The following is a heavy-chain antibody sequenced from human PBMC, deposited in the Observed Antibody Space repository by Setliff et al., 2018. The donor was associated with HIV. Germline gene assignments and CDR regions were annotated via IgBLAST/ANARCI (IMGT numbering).Heavy chain of an antibody. D-gene: IGHD3-3*01. V-gene: IGHV4-31*03. CDR2: VYYSGST. CDR1: GGSISSGSYY. J-gene: IGHJ4*02. Sequence: SETLSLTCSVSGGSISSGSYYWSWIRQHPGKGLDWIGRVYYSGSTDYNPSLQSRATLSIDTSKNQFSLKLTSVIAADTAIYYCARGPFVLRFLERLVYFDYWGQGKLVTVSS. CDR3: ARGPFVLRFLERLVYFDY.